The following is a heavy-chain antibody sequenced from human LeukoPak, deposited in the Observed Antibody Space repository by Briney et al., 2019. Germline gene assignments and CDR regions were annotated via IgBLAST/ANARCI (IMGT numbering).Heavy chain of an antibody. Sequence: GGSLRLSCAASGFTFSSYSMNWVRQAPGKGLEWVSYISSSSSTIYYADSVKGRFTISRDNAKNSPYLQMNSLRDEDTAVYYCARDAFYILTGYRDCWGQGTLVTVSS. CDR2: ISSSSSTI. CDR1: GFTFSSYS. CDR3: ARDAFYILTGYRDC. J-gene: IGHJ4*02. D-gene: IGHD3-9*01. V-gene: IGHV3-48*02.